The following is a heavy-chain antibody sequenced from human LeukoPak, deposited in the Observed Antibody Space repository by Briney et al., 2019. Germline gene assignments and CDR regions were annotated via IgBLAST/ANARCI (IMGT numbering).Heavy chain of an antibody. CDR3: AKDQGVVGSYDY. D-gene: IGHD3-10*01. CDR2: IQYDDSIE. Sequence: PGGSLRLSCAASGFTFSTFGTNWVRQAPDKGLEWVAFIQYDDSIEYYADSVKGRFTISRDNSKNTLYVQMNSLRGDDTAVYYCAKDQGVVGSYDYWGHGTLVTVSS. V-gene: IGHV3-30*02. J-gene: IGHJ4*01. CDR1: GFTFSTFG.